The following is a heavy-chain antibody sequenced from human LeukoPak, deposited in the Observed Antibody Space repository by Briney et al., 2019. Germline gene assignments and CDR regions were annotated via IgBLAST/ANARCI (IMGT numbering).Heavy chain of an antibody. Sequence: SVKVSCKASGGTFSSYTISWVRQAPGQGLEWMGRIIPILGIANYAQKFQGRVTITADKSTSTAYMELSSLRSEDTAVYYCARDRVKGMSTPIYWGQGTLVTVSS. J-gene: IGHJ4*02. CDR1: GGTFSSYT. V-gene: IGHV1-69*04. D-gene: IGHD5-24*01. CDR3: ARDRVKGMSTPIY. CDR2: IIPILGIA.